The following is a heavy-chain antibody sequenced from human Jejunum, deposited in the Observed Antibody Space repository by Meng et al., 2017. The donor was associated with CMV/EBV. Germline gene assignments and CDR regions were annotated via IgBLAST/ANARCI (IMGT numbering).Heavy chain of an antibody. D-gene: IGHD2-8*01. CDR2: IKSKTDGGTT. CDR1: FTFSSYA. Sequence: FTFSSYAMNWVRQAPGKGLEWVGRIKSKTDGGTTNYAAPVKGRFTISRDDSKNTLYLQMISLRSEDTAVYYCTSRYCTNGVCYVHWGQGTLVTVSS. CDR3: TSRYCTNGVCYVH. V-gene: IGHV3-15*01. J-gene: IGHJ4*02.